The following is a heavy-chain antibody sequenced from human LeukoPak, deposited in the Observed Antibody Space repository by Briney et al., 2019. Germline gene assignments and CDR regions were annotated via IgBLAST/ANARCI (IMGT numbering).Heavy chain of an antibody. D-gene: IGHD3-10*01. CDR1: GGSVSSGSYY. CDR2: IYYSGST. Sequence: SETLSLTCTVSGGSVSSGSYYWSWIRQPPGKGLEWIGYIYYSGSTNYNPSLKSRVTISGDMSKNQFSLKLSSVTAADTAVYYCARVGWYGGLTEFDYWGQGTLVTVSS. J-gene: IGHJ4*02. CDR3: ARVGWYGGLTEFDY. V-gene: IGHV4-61*01.